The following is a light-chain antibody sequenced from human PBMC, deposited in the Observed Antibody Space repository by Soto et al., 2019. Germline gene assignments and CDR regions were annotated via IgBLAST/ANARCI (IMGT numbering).Light chain of an antibody. CDR2: DVS. Sequence: QSALTQPRSVSGSPGQSVTISCTGTSSDVGGYNYVSWYQQHPGKAPKLMIYDVSKRPSGVPDRFSGSKSADTASLTISGLHADDEADYYCCSYAGSYTLVFGAGTKLTVL. J-gene: IGLJ1*01. CDR3: CSYAGSYTLV. V-gene: IGLV2-11*01. CDR1: SSDVGGYNY.